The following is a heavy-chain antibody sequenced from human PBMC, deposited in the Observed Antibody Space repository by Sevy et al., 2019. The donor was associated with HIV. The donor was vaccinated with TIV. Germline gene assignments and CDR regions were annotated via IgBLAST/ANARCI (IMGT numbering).Heavy chain of an antibody. D-gene: IGHD2-15*01. CDR1: GYTFSTYR. Sequence: ASVKVSCKVSGYTFSTYRITWVRQAPGQGLEWMGWISPHNGDTNYARKLQGKVSMTTDTSTTTAYMELRGLTSDDTALYYCARAFCSGDRCYSLAYWGQGTLVTVFS. J-gene: IGHJ4*02. V-gene: IGHV1-18*01. CDR2: ISPHNGDT. CDR3: ARAFCSGDRCYSLAY.